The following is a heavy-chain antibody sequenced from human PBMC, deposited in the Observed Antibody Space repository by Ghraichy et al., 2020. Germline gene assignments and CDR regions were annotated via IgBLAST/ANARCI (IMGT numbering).Heavy chain of an antibody. CDR3: ARPSSGWYGGWYFDL. Sequence: SQTLSLTCTVSGGSISSYYWSWIRQPPGKGLEWIGYIYYSGSTNYNPSLKSRVTISVDTSKNQFSLKLSSVTAADTAVYYCARPSSGWYGGWYFDLWGRGTLVTVSS. CDR2: IYYSGST. J-gene: IGHJ2*01. CDR1: GGSISSYY. V-gene: IGHV4-59*08. D-gene: IGHD6-19*01.